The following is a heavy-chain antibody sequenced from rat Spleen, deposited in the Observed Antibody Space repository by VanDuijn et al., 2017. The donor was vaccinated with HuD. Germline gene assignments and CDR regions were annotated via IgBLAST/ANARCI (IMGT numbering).Heavy chain of an antibody. CDR2: ISTDGGTT. Sequence: EVLLVESGGGLVQPGRSLKLSCAASGFTFRNYGIHWIRQAPTKVLEWVASISTDGGTTYYRESVKGRFTVSRDNAKNTLYLQMDSLTSEDTATYYCTPEETGRRFPYWGQGTLVTVSS. V-gene: IGHV5-19*01. CDR3: TPEETGRRFPY. D-gene: IGHD5-1*01. J-gene: IGHJ3*01. CDR1: GFTFRNYG.